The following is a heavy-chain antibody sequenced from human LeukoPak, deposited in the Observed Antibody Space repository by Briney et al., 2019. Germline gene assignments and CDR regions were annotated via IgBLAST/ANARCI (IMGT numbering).Heavy chain of an antibody. CDR3: ARDFDVTMVRGAVYYYYYYMDV. D-gene: IGHD3-10*01. Sequence: GGSLRLSCAASGFTFSDYYMSWIRQAPGKGLEWVSYISSSGSTIYYADSVKGRFTISRDNAKNSLYLQMNSLRAEDTAVYYCARDFDVTMVRGAVYYYYYYMDVWGKGTTVTVSS. J-gene: IGHJ6*03. V-gene: IGHV3-11*01. CDR1: GFTFSDYY. CDR2: ISSSGSTI.